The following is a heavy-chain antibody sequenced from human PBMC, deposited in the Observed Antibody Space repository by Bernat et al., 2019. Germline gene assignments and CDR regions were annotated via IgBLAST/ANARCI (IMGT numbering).Heavy chain of an antibody. D-gene: IGHD6-19*01. J-gene: IGHJ4*02. V-gene: IGHV3-30*01. CDR1: GFTFSSYA. CDR3: ASATIFGAVAGMSDHFDY. CDR2: ISYDGSNK. Sequence: QVQLVESGGGVVQPGRSLRLSCAASGFTFSSYAMHWVRQAPGKGLEWVAVISYDGSNKYYADSVKGRFTISRDNSKNTLYLQMNSLRAEDTAVYYCASATIFGAVAGMSDHFDYWGQGTLVTVSS.